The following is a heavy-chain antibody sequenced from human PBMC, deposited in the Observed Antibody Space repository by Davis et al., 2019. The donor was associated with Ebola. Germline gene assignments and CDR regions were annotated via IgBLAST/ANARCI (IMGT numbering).Heavy chain of an antibody. CDR2: IYYSGTT. D-gene: IGHD6-19*01. J-gene: IGHJ4*02. V-gene: IGHV4-59*01. CDR3: ARGSQWLGPDY. Sequence: MPGGSLRLSCTVSGGSFSTYYWSWVRQPPGKGLEWVGYIYYSGTTHYNPSLRGRVTISVDTSKKHFSLKLGSVTAADTAVYYCARGSQWLGPDYWGQGTLVTVSS. CDR1: GGSFSTYY.